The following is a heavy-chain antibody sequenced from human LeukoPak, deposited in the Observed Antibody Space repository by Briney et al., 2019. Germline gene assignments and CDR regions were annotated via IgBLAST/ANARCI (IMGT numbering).Heavy chain of an antibody. CDR3: TRDADGNFDY. CDR1: GFYFSPYS. CDR2: ISSGSTLT. Sequence: PGGSLRLSCAASGFYFSPYSMNWVRQAPGKGLEWVSYISSGSTLTHYADSVRGRFTISRDDAENSLYLNMNSLTAEDTAVYYCTRDADGNFDYWGQGTLVTASS. D-gene: IGHD4-17*01. J-gene: IGHJ4*02. V-gene: IGHV3-21*05.